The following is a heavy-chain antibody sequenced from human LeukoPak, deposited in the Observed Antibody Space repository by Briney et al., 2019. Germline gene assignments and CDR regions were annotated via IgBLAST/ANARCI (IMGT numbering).Heavy chain of an antibody. CDR1: GFTFSSYG. Sequence: PGGSLRLSCAASGFTFSSYGMHWVRQAPGKGLEWVAVISYDGSNKYYADSVKGRFTISRDNSKNTLYLQMNSLRAEDTAVYYCAKAGYSYGYHFDYWGQGTLVTVSS. J-gene: IGHJ4*02. D-gene: IGHD5-18*01. V-gene: IGHV3-30*18. CDR3: AKAGYSYGYHFDY. CDR2: ISYDGSNK.